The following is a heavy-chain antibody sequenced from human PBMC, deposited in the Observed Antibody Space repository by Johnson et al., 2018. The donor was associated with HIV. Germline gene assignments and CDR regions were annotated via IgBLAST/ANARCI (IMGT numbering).Heavy chain of an antibody. V-gene: IGHV3-23*04. Sequence: VLLVESGGGVVQPGGSLRLSCAASGFTFSDYYMSWIRQAPGKGLEWVSAISGSGGSTYYADSVKGRFTISRDNSKNTLYLQMNSLRAEDTAVYYCARDYRYGGNSAVDIWGQGTMVTVSS. CDR3: ARDYRYGGNSAVDI. CDR1: GFTFSDYY. D-gene: IGHD4-23*01. CDR2: ISGSGGST. J-gene: IGHJ3*02.